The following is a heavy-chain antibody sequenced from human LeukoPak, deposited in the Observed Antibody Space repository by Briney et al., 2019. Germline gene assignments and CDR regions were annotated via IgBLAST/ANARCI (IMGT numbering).Heavy chain of an antibody. D-gene: IGHD4-17*01. V-gene: IGHV4-61*02. CDR2: IYTSGST. CDR3: ARYGPPRLRGVRGAFDI. CDR1: GGSISSGSYY. J-gene: IGHJ3*02. Sequence: SQTLSLTCTVSGGSISSGSYYWSWIRQPAGKGLEWIGCIYTSGSTNYNPSLKSRVTISVDTSKNQFSLKLSSVTAADTAVYYCARYGPPRLRGVRGAFDIWGQGTMVTVSS.